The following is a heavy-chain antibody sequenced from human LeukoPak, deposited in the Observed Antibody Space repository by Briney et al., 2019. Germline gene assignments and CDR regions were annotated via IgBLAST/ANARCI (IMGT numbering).Heavy chain of an antibody. J-gene: IGHJ4*02. Sequence: TGGSLRLSCAASGFTVGNMYMSWVRQAPGKGLEWVSVIYSGGSTHYAGSVKGRFTISRDNSKKTLYIQMNSLRAEDTAVYYCARAWGPYPYFDYWGQGTLVTVSS. V-gene: IGHV3-66*01. D-gene: IGHD3-16*01. CDR2: IYSGGST. CDR3: ARAWGPYPYFDY. CDR1: GFTVGNMY.